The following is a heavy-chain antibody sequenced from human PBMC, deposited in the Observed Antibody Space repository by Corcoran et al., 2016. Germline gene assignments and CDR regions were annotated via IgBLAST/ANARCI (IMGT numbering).Heavy chain of an antibody. V-gene: IGHV1-69*06. CDR2: IIPIFGTA. J-gene: IGHJ5*02. D-gene: IGHD6-13*01. CDR3: ARGEIAAAGSISWFDP. CDR1: GGTFSSYA. Sequence: QVQLVQSGAEVKKPGSSVKVSCKASGGTFSSYAISWVRQAPGQGLEWMGGIIPIFGTANYAQKFQGRVTITADKSTSTAYMALCSLRSEDTAVYYCARGEIAAAGSISWFDPWGQGTLVTVSS.